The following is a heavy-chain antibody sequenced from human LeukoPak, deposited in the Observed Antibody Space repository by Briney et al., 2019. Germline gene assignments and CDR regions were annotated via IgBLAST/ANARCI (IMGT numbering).Heavy chain of an antibody. CDR3: ARLTTVTTHNWFDP. CDR2: IKQDGSEK. CDR1: GFTFSSYW. D-gene: IGHD4-17*01. J-gene: IGHJ5*02. V-gene: IGHV3-7*01. Sequence: GGSPRLSCAASGFTFSSYWMSWVRQAPGKGLEWVASIKQDGSEKYYVDSVKGRFTISRDNAKNSLYLQMNSLRAEDTAVYYCARLTTVTTHNWFDPWGQGTLVTVSS.